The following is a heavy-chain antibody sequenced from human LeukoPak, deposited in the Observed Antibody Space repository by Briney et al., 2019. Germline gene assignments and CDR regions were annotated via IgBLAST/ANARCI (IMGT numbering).Heavy chain of an antibody. Sequence: GGSLRLSCAASGFTFSNYSMSWVRQAPGKGLEWVSSISSSSSYIYYADSVKGRFTISRDNAKTSLYLQMNSLRAEDTAVYYCARDSSYCSSTSCYQSYFDYWGQGTLVTVSS. CDR1: GFTFSNYS. J-gene: IGHJ4*02. CDR3: ARDSSYCSSTSCYQSYFDY. V-gene: IGHV3-21*01. D-gene: IGHD2-2*01. CDR2: ISSSSSYI.